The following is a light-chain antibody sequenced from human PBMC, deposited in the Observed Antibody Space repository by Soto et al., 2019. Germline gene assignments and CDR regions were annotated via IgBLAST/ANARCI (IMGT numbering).Light chain of an antibody. CDR2: GVS. V-gene: IGLV2-14*01. J-gene: IGLJ3*02. Sequence: QSALTQPASVSVSPGQSITISCTGTSSDVGSYNYVSWYQQHPGKAPQLMIYGVSNRPSGVSNRFSGSKSGNTASLTISGLQAEDEADYYCSTSSSTSTPWVFGGGTKLTVL. CDR3: STSSSTSTPWV. CDR1: SSDVGSYNY.